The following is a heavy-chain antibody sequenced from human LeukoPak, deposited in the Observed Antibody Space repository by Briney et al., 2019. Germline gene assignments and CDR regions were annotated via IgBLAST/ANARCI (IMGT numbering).Heavy chain of an antibody. Sequence: SETLSLTCTVSGGSISSSSYYWGWIRQPPGKGLEWIGSIYYSGSTYYNPSLKSRVTISVDTSKNQFSLKLSSVTAADTAVYYCARDTLGTRWARVYFQHWGQGTLVTVSS. J-gene: IGHJ1*01. CDR2: IYYSGST. CDR1: GGSISSSSYY. CDR3: ARDTLGTRWARVYFQH. V-gene: IGHV4-39*07. D-gene: IGHD1-1*01.